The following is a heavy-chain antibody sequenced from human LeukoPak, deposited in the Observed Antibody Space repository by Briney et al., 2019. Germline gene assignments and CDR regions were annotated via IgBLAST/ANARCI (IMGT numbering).Heavy chain of an antibody. D-gene: IGHD6-19*01. Sequence: SETLSLTCTVSGGSISSGGYYRSWIRQPPGKGLEWIGYIYHSGSTYYNPSLKSRVTISVDRSKNQFSLKLSSVTAADTAVYYCARETAWLVRRGYFDLWGRGTLVTVSS. V-gene: IGHV4-30-2*01. CDR3: ARETAWLVRRGYFDL. J-gene: IGHJ2*01. CDR2: IYHSGST. CDR1: GGSISSGGYY.